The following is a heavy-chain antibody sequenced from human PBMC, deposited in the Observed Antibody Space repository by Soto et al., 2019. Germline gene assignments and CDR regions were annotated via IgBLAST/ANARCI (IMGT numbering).Heavy chain of an antibody. CDR3: ARGGDSWSGYIRFDP. CDR2: IIPIFGTA. J-gene: IGHJ5*02. CDR1: GGTFSSYA. V-gene: IGHV1-69*13. Sequence: SVKVSCKASGGTFSSYAISWVRQAPGQGLEWMGGIIPIFGTANYAQKFQGRVTITADESTSTAYMELSSLRSEDTAVYYCARGGDSWSGYIRFDPWGQGTLVTVSS. D-gene: IGHD3-3*01.